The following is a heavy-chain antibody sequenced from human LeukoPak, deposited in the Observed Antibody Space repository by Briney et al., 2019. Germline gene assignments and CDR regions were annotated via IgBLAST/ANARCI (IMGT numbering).Heavy chain of an antibody. J-gene: IGHJ4*02. D-gene: IGHD6-13*01. V-gene: IGHV1-2*02. CDR3: ARLIAAANNPLFDY. Sequence: ASVKVSYKASGYTFTGYYIHWVRQAPGQGLECVGWINPNSGGTNYAQKFQGRVTMTRDTSISTAYMELSRLRSDDTAVYYCARLIAAANNPLFDYWGQGTLVTVSS. CDR2: INPNSGGT. CDR1: GYTFTGYY.